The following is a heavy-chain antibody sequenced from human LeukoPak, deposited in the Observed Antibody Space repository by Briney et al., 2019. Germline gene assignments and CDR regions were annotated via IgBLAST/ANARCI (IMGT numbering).Heavy chain of an antibody. CDR3: AKDRLMGIYGASSFDE. V-gene: IGHV3-23*01. Sequence: GGSLRLSCAASGFTFSSSAMNWVRQVPGKGLEWVSGVSRSGGLTYYADSVKGRFTISRDNSNNTLVLQMNSLTVEDTAVYCAKDRLMGIYGASSFDEWGQGVLVTVSS. J-gene: IGHJ4*02. D-gene: IGHD4/OR15-4a*01. CDR1: GFTFSSSA. CDR2: VSRSGGLT.